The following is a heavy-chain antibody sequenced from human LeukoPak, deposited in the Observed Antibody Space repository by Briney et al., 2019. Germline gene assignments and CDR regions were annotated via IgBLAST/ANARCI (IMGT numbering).Heavy chain of an antibody. CDR1: GGSISSSSCY. V-gene: IGHV4-39*01. J-gene: IGHJ4*02. CDR2: IYYSGST. D-gene: IGHD6-19*01. Sequence: PSETLSLTCTVSGGSISSSSCYWGWIRQPPGKGLEWIGSIYYSGSTYYNPSLKSRVTISVDTSKNQFSLKLSSVTAADTAVYYCARVGIAVAGTFDYWGQGTLVTVSS. CDR3: ARVGIAVAGTFDY.